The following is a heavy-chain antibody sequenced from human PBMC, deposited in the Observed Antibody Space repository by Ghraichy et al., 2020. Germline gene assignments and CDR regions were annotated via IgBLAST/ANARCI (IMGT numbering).Heavy chain of an antibody. Sequence: SETLSLTCAVYGGSFSGYYWTWIRQPPGKGLEWFGEINHGGSTNYNPSLKSRVTISVDTSKNQISLKLSSMTAADTAVYYCARGIGKRDYYGSGSYYIRWGQGTLVTVSS. D-gene: IGHD3-10*01. CDR1: GGSFSGYY. CDR3: ARGIGKRDYYGSGSYYIR. J-gene: IGHJ4*02. V-gene: IGHV4-34*01. CDR2: INHGGST.